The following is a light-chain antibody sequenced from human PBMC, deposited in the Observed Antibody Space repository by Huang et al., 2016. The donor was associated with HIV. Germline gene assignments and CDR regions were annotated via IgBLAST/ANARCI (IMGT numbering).Light chain of an antibody. J-gene: IGKJ2*01. CDR3: QQYHSTPYT. CDR1: QAIAKS. Sequence: DIKMTQSPSSLSASVRNRVTLTCRESQAIAKSLAWYQQKPGKAPKLLLYAASRLERGVRYRLSDSGSGTDYTLTISSLQPEDFATYYCQQYHSTPYTFGQGTKLEIK. V-gene: IGKV1-NL1*01. CDR2: AAS.